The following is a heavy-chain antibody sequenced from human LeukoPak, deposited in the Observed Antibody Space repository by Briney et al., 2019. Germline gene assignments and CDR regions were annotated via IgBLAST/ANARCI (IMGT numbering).Heavy chain of an antibody. CDR1: GFTSSAYW. CDR3: ARYGSYRAFDI. Sequence: GGSLRLSCAASGFTSSAYWMHWVRQVPGKGLVWVSRINSDVSTTNYADSVKGRFTISRDNAKNTIYLQMNSLRAEDTAVYYCARYGSYRAFDIWGPGTVVTVSS. CDR2: INSDVSTT. D-gene: IGHD1-26*01. V-gene: IGHV3-74*01. J-gene: IGHJ3*02.